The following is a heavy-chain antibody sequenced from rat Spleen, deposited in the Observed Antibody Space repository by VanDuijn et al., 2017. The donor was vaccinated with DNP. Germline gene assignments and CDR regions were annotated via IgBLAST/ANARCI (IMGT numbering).Heavy chain of an antibody. J-gene: IGHJ4*01. V-gene: IGHV5S13*01. CDR2: ISTSGEYA. CDR1: GFTFSDYA. Sequence: EVQLVESGGGLVQPGRSLKLSCAASGFTFSDYAMAWVRQSPKKGLEWVAAISTSGEYAHYRDSVKGRFTISRDNAENTLYLQMNSLRSEDTATYYCTRRFRDTRAMDAWGQGISVTVSS. D-gene: IGHD4-3*01. CDR3: TRRFRDTRAMDA.